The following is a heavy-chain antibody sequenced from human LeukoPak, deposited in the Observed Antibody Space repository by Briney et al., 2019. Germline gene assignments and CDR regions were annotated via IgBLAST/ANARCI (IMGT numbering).Heavy chain of an antibody. D-gene: IGHD3-3*01. V-gene: IGHV3-30*18. CDR1: GFTFSSYG. Sequence: GGSLRLSCAASGFTFSSYGMHWVRQAPGKGLEWVAVISYDGSNKYYADSVKGRFTISRDNSKNTLYLQMNSLRAEDTAVYYCAKTTYYDFRSDYPEYYFDYWGQGTLVTVSS. CDR3: AKTTYYDFRSDYPEYYFDY. J-gene: IGHJ4*02. CDR2: ISYDGSNK.